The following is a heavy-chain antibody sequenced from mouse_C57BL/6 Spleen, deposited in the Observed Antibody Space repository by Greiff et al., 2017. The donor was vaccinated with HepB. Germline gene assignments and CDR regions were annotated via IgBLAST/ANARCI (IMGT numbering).Heavy chain of an antibody. V-gene: IGHV1-64*01. J-gene: IGHJ2*01. CDR3: ARYGTTVGDY. D-gene: IGHD1-1*01. CDR1: GYTFTSYW. CDR2: IHPNSGST. Sequence: QVQLKESGAELVKPGASVKLSCKASGYTFTSYWMHWVKQRPGQGLEWIGMIHPNSGSTNYNEKFKSKATLTVDKSSSTAYMQLSSLTSEDSAVYYCARYGTTVGDYWGQGTTLTVSS.